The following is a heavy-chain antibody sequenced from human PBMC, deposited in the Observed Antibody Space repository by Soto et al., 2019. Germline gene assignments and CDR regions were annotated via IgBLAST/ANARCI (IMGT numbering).Heavy chain of an antibody. CDR2: IYYSGST. V-gene: IGHV4-59*01. Sequence: SETLSLTCTVSGGSISSYYWSWIRQPPGKGLEWIGYIYYSGSTNYSPSLKSRVTISVDTSKNQFSLKLSSVTAADTAVYYCARRYSSGFDYWGQGTLVTVSS. D-gene: IGHD6-19*01. CDR3: ARRYSSGFDY. CDR1: GGSISSYY. J-gene: IGHJ4*02.